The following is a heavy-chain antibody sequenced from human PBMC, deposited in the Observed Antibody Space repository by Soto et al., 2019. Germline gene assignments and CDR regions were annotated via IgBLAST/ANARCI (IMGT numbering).Heavy chain of an antibody. Sequence: PGGSLRLSCAASGFTFSSYGMHWVRQAPGKGLEWVAVIWYDGSNKYYADSVKGRFTISRDNSKNTLYLQMNSLRAEDTAVYYCARDSVSYYYGSGNYTGYYYYYGMDVWGQGTTVTVSS. J-gene: IGHJ6*02. CDR1: GFTFSSYG. CDR2: IWYDGSNK. V-gene: IGHV3-33*01. D-gene: IGHD3-10*01. CDR3: ARDSVSYYYGSGNYTGYYYYYGMDV.